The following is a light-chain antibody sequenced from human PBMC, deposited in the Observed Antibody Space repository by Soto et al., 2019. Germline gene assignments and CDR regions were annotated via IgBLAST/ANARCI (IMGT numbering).Light chain of an antibody. Sequence: EIVMTPSPVTLSVSPGERATLYCRASQSISSNLAWHQQTPGQAPRLLIYSASTRATGVPARFSGSGSGTEFTLTISSLQSEDFAVYYCQQYNTWPRATFGGGTKVDIK. J-gene: IGKJ4*01. V-gene: IGKV3-15*01. CDR2: SAS. CDR3: QQYNTWPRAT. CDR1: QSISSN.